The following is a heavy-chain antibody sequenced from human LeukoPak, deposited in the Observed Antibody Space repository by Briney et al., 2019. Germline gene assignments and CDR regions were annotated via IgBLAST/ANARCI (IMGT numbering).Heavy chain of an antibody. V-gene: IGHV4-61*02. D-gene: IGHD5-18*01. CDR2: IYTSGST. CDR3: ARDREYSYGPTYYYYYYMDV. Sequence: SETLSLTCTVSGGSISSGSYYWSWIRQPAGKGLEWIGRIYTSGSTNYNPSLKSRVTISVDTSKNQFSLKLSSVTAADTAVYYCARDREYSYGPTYYYYYYMDVWGKGTTVTISS. CDR1: GGSISSGSYY. J-gene: IGHJ6*03.